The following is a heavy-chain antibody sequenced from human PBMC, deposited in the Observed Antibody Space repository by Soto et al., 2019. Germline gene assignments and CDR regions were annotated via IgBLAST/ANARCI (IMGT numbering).Heavy chain of an antibody. Sequence: ASVKVSCKAPGDTFTSYYLNWVRQAPGQGLEWMGIINPSGGSTSYAQKFQGRVTMTRDTSTSTVYMELSSLRSEDTAVYYCARDIIGNYYDSSGYQTRSSQFDYWGQGTLVTVSS. CDR1: GDTFTSYY. CDR3: ARDIIGNYYDSSGYQTRSSQFDY. D-gene: IGHD3-22*01. CDR2: INPSGGST. V-gene: IGHV1-46*01. J-gene: IGHJ4*02.